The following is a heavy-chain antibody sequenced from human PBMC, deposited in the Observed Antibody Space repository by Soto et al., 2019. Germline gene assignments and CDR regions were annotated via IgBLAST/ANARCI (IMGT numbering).Heavy chain of an antibody. Sequence: SETLSLTCAGYGGSFSGYYWSWIRQPPGKGLEWIGEINHSGSTNYNPSLKSRVTISVDTSKNQFSLKLSSVTAADTAVYYCARDPRDAWLVAASHWGQGTLVNVSS. CDR1: GGSFSGYY. CDR3: ARDPRDAWLVAASH. J-gene: IGHJ4*02. CDR2: INHSGST. D-gene: IGHD2-15*01. V-gene: IGHV4-34*01.